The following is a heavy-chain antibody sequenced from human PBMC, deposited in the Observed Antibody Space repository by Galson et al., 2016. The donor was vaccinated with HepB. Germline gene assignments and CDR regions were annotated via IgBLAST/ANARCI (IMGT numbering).Heavy chain of an antibody. J-gene: IGHJ5*02. D-gene: IGHD1-26*01. CDR1: GGSISDIDYY. V-gene: IGHV4-39*02. Sequence: SETLSLTCTVSGGSISDIDYYWGWIRQHPGKGLEWIGSYYYSGSTYYKPSLKSRVTISVDRSKNHFSLKVNSVTAADTAVYYCASGRPKYTGRYNWFDPWGQGTLVTVSS. CDR2: YYYSGST. CDR3: ASGRPKYTGRYNWFDP.